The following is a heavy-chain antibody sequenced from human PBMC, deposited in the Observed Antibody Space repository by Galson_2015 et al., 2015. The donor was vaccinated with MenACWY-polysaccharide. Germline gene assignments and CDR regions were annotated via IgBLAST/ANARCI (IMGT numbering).Heavy chain of an antibody. Sequence: IGRIYTSGSTNYNPSLKRRVTMSVDTSKNQFSLKLSSVTAADTAVYYCARGVSDYYDSSGYYSFFDYWGQGTLVTVSS. V-gene: IGHV4-4*07. CDR2: IYTSGST. J-gene: IGHJ4*02. CDR3: ARGVSDYYDSSGYYSFFDY. D-gene: IGHD3-22*01.